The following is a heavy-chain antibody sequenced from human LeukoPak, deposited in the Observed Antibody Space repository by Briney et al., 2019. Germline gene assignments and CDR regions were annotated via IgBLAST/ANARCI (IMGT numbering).Heavy chain of an antibody. CDR2: IYSGGST. D-gene: IGHD3-10*01. Sequence: GGSLRLSCAASGFTVSSNYMSWVRQAPGKGLEWVSVIYSGGSTYYADSVKGRFTISRDNSKNTLYLQMNSLRAEDTAVYYCARDRNPFEWFGPRAPHDEAFDIWGQGTMVTVSS. V-gene: IGHV3-66*01. CDR3: ARDRNPFEWFGPRAPHDEAFDI. J-gene: IGHJ3*02. CDR1: GFTVSSNY.